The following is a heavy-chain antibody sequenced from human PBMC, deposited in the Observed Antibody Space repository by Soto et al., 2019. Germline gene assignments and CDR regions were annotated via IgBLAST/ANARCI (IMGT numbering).Heavy chain of an antibody. D-gene: IGHD2-15*01. CDR1: GGSISSGGYY. Sequence: SETLSLTCTVSGGSISSGGYYWSWIRQHPGKGLEWIGYIYYSGSTYYNPSLKSRVTISVDTSKNQFSLKLSSVTAADTAVYYCARGRVDCGGGSCYGIDYFDYWGQGTLVTVSS. CDR3: ARGRVDCGGGSCYGIDYFDY. V-gene: IGHV4-31*03. J-gene: IGHJ4*02. CDR2: IYYSGST.